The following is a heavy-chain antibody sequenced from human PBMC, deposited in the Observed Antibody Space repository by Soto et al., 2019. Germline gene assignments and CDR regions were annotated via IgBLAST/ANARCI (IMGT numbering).Heavy chain of an antibody. J-gene: IGHJ4*02. D-gene: IGHD4-17*01. CDR3: ARGDYGARFDY. Sequence: QLQLQESGSGLVKPSQTLSLTCAVSGGSISSGGYSWSWIRQPPGKGLEWIGYIYHSGSTYYNPSLKSXXTXSXXRSKNQFSLKLSSVTAADTAVYYCARGDYGARFDYWGQGTLVTVSS. V-gene: IGHV4-30-2*01. CDR2: IYHSGST. CDR1: GGSISSGGYS.